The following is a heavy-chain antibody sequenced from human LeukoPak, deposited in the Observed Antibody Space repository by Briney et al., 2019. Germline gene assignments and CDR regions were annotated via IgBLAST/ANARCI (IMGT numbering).Heavy chain of an antibody. CDR2: MNPNSANT. CDR3: AREGGLWFGELLNGGYFDH. D-gene: IGHD3-10*01. CDR1: GYTFTSYD. V-gene: IGHV1-8*01. Sequence: ASVKVSCKASGYTFTSYDINWVRQATGQGLEWMGWMNPNSANTGYAQKFQGRVTMTRNTSISTAYMELSSLRSEDTAVYYCAREGGLWFGELLNGGYFDHWGQGTLVTVSS. J-gene: IGHJ4*02.